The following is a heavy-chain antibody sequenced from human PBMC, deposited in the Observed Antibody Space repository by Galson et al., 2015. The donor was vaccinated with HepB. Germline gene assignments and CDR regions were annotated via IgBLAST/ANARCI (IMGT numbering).Heavy chain of an antibody. J-gene: IGHJ4*02. CDR1: GFTFSSYA. CDR2: ISGSGGST. CDR3: AKAGPFERNYYDSSGYYYTFDY. V-gene: IGHV3-23*01. D-gene: IGHD3-22*01. Sequence: SLRLSCAASGFTFSSYAMSWVRQAPGKGLEWVSAISGSGGSTYYADSVKGRFTISRDNSKNTLYLQMNSLRAEDTAVYYCAKAGPFERNYYDSSGYYYTFDYWGQGTLVTVSS.